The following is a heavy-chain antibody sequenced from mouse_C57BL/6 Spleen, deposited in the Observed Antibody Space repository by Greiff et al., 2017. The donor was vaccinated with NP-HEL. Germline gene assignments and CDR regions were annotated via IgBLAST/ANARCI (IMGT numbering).Heavy chain of an antibody. D-gene: IGHD4-1*01. J-gene: IGHJ4*01. Sequence: DVKLQESGGGLVKPGGSLKLSCAASGFTFSDYGMHWVRQAPEKGLEWVAYISSGSSTIYYADTVKGRFTISRDNAKNTLFLQMTSLRSEDTAMYYCARGDWDYAMDYWGQGTSVTVSS. CDR2: ISSGSSTI. CDR3: ARGDWDYAMDY. V-gene: IGHV5-17*01. CDR1: GFTFSDYG.